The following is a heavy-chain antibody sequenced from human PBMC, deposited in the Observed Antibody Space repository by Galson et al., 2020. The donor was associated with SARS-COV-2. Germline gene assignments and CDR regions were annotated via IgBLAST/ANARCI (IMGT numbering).Heavy chain of an antibody. CDR2: SNPNDGST. Sequence: ASVKVSCKASGFTFADYSFYWVRQAPGQGLEWMGISNPNDGSTNNAQKFQGRVTLTRDTSTSTVYMELNSLRSDDTAVYYCARQRLVVPAVHGGGLDYWGQGTLVTVSS. CDR1: GFTFADYS. J-gene: IGHJ4*02. V-gene: IGHV1-46*01. D-gene: IGHD2-2*01. CDR3: ARQRLVVPAVHGGGLDY.